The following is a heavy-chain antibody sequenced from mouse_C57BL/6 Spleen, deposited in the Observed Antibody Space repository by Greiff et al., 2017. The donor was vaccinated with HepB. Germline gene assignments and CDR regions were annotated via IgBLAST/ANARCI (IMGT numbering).Heavy chain of an antibody. Sequence: EVQLVESGGDLVKPGGSLKLSCAASGFTFSSYGMSWVRQTPDKRLEWVATISSGGSYTYYPDSVKGRFTISRDNAKNTLYLQMSSLKSEDTAMYDCARERGDYDGNYAMDYWGQGTSVTVSS. J-gene: IGHJ4*01. CDR2: ISSGGSYT. CDR1: GFTFSSYG. V-gene: IGHV5-6*01. D-gene: IGHD2-4*01. CDR3: ARERGDYDGNYAMDY.